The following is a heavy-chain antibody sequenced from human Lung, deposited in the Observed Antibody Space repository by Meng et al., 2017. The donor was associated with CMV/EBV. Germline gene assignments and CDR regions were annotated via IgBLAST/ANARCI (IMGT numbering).Heavy chain of an antibody. Sequence: GESLKISCAASGFTFSSYAMSWVRQAPGKGLEWVSAISDSGGSTYYADSVKGGFTISRDNSKNTLYLQMNSLRAEDTAVYYCAKDLGGETDFWSGYLYYYYYYGMDVWGQGTXVTVYS. CDR1: GFTFSSYA. CDR2: ISDSGGST. V-gene: IGHV3-23*01. J-gene: IGHJ6*02. CDR3: AKDLGGETDFWSGYLYYYYYYGMDV. D-gene: IGHD3-3*01.